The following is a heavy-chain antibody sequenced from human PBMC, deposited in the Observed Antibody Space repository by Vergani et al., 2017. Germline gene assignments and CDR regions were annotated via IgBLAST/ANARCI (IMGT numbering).Heavy chain of an antibody. J-gene: IGHJ6*02. CDR2: IYYSGST. V-gene: IGHV4-39*01. D-gene: IGHD3-10*01. CDR1: GGSISSSSYY. CDR3: AGLAIGGSGSYYTPNYGMDV. Sequence: QLQLQESGPGLVKPSETLSLTCTVSGGSISSSSYYWGWIRQPPGKGLEWIGSIYYSGSTYYNPSLKSRVTISVDTSKNQFSLKLSAVTAADTAVYYCAGLAIGGSGSYYTPNYGMDVWGQGTTVTVSS.